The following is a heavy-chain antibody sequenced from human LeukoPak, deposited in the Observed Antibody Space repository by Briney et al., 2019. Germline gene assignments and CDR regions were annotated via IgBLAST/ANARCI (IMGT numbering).Heavy chain of an antibody. CDR1: GYIITTYA. Sequence: ASVKVSCKASGYIITTYAMHWVRQAPGQRLEWMGWINVGNGNTKYSQKFQGRVTFTRDTSSATTVYMELSSLRSEDTAVYYCARAHTPLYYFDYWGQGTLVTVSS. CDR2: INVGNGNT. J-gene: IGHJ4*02. CDR3: ARAHTPLYYFDY. D-gene: IGHD3-16*01. V-gene: IGHV1-3*01.